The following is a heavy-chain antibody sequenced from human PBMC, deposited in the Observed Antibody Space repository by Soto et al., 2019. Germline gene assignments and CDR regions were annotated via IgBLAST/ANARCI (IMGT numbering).Heavy chain of an antibody. CDR3: ARGANGDNVGYWYFAL. V-gene: IGHV1-46*01. CDR2: INPGGVST. D-gene: IGHD4-17*01. CDR1: GYTFTTYY. Sequence: QVQLVQSGAEVKKPGASVEVSCKASGYTFTTYYIHLVRDAPGQGLQWMGVINPGGVSTQYAQKCQGRVTMPSDTSARTVCMDLCILRSEDTAEYCCARGANGDNVGYWYFALWGRGTLVTFSP. J-gene: IGHJ2*01.